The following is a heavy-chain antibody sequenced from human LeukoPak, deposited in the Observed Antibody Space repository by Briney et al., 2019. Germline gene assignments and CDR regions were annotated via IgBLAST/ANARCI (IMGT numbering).Heavy chain of an antibody. CDR1: GGSISSGDYY. J-gene: IGHJ5*02. Sequence: SETLSLTCTVSGGSISSGDYYWSWIRQHPGKGLEWIGYISYRGSTYYNPSLKTRATISLDTSKNQFSLKLSSVTAADTATYYCARGGLDPSYNWFDPWGQGTLVTVSS. D-gene: IGHD1-26*01. V-gene: IGHV4-31*03. CDR3: ARGGLDPSYNWFDP. CDR2: ISYRGST.